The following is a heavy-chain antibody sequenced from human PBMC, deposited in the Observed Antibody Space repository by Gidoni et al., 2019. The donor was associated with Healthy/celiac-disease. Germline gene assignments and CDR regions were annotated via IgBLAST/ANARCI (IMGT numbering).Heavy chain of an antibody. CDR1: GGTFSSYA. V-gene: IGHV1-69*01. Sequence: QVQLVQSGAEVKKPGSSVNVSCTASGGTFSSYAISWVRQAPGQGLEWMGGIIPIFGTANYAQKFQGRVTITADESTSTAYMELSSLRSEDTAVYYCARVVLYSSRGWFDPWGQGTLVTVSS. D-gene: IGHD6-13*01. J-gene: IGHJ5*02. CDR3: ARVVLYSSRGWFDP. CDR2: IIPIFGTA.